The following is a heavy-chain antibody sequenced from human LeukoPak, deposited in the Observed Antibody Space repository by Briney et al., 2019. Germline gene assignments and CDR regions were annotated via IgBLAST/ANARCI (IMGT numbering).Heavy chain of an antibody. CDR2: TYSDGST. J-gene: IGHJ4*02. Sequence: GGSLRLSCAASGFTVSSNFWTWVRRAPGKGLEWVSITYSDGSTYYADSVKGRFTISRDNSKNTLNLQMNSLRVDDTAVYYCARASRVTFGGVIDNWGQGTLVTVSS. CDR3: ARASRVTFGGVIDN. CDR1: GFTVSSNF. D-gene: IGHD3-16*02. V-gene: IGHV3-66*01.